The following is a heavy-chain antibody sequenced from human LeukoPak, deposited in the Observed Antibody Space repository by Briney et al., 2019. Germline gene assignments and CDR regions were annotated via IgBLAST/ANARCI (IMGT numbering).Heavy chain of an antibody. V-gene: IGHV3-11*01. CDR2: ISSSGSTI. CDR3: AKDRLTVSTYNWFDP. J-gene: IGHJ5*02. D-gene: IGHD4-11*01. Sequence: GGSLRLSCAASGFTFSDYYMSWIRQAPGKGLEWVSYISSSGSTIYYADSVKGRFTISRDNAKNSLYLQMNSLRAEDTAVYYCAKDRLTVSTYNWFDPWGQGTLVTVSS. CDR1: GFTFSDYY.